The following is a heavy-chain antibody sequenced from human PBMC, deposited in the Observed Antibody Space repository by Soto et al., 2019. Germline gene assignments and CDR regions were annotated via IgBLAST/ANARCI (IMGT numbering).Heavy chain of an antibody. CDR2: IIPLFGTT. Sequence: QVQLVQSGSEVKMPGSSVKVSCTTSGGTFSRHAINWVRQAPGQGLEWLGGIIPLFGTTNYAQKFKGRVTISADESTSTAYMELSSLTSEDEAVYYWARAAIHGSRWYFWFDPCRQGNLGTVSS. CDR1: GGTFSRHA. V-gene: IGHV1-69*01. CDR3: ARAAIHGSRWYFWFDP. J-gene: IGHJ5*02. D-gene: IGHD6-13*01.